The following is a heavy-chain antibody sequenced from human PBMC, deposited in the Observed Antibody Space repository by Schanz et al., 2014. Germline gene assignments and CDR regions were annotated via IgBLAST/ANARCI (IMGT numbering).Heavy chain of an antibody. V-gene: IGHV3-23*04. CDR3: AKYRGYYRVSGSYRELEY. Sequence: EVQLVESGGGLVQPGGSLRLSCAASGFTFSSYAMTWVRQAPGMGLEWVSAISGRDGSTYYADSVRGRFTISRDNSKNTLYLQMNSLRAEDTAVYYCAKYRGYYRVSGSYRELEYWGQGTLVTVSS. D-gene: IGHD3-10*01. J-gene: IGHJ4*02. CDR2: ISGRDGST. CDR1: GFTFSSYA.